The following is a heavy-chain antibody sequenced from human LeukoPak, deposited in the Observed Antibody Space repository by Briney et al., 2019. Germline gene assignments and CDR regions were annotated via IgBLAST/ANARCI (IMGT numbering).Heavy chain of an antibody. D-gene: IGHD3-10*01. V-gene: IGHV3-30*04. CDR1: GFTFSSYA. Sequence: GGSLRLSCAASGFTFSSYAMHWVRQAPGKGLEWVAVISYDGSNKYYADSVKGRFTISRDNSKNTLYLQMNSLRAEDTAVYYCARDPGYGSGSYGLDYWGQGTLVTVSS. J-gene: IGHJ4*02. CDR2: ISYDGSNK. CDR3: ARDPGYGSGSYGLDY.